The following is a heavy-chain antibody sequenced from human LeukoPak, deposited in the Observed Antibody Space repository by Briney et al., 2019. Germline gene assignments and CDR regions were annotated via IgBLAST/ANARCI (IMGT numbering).Heavy chain of an antibody. Sequence: DSVKVSCKASGYTFTSYAMHWVRQAPGQRLEWMGWINAGNGNTKYSQKFQGRVTITRDTSASTAYMELSSLRSEDTAVYYCARDLTPGVMANWGQGTLVTVSS. CDR3: ARDLTPGVMAN. D-gene: IGHD3-16*01. CDR1: GYTFTSYA. J-gene: IGHJ4*02. CDR2: INAGNGNT. V-gene: IGHV1-3*01.